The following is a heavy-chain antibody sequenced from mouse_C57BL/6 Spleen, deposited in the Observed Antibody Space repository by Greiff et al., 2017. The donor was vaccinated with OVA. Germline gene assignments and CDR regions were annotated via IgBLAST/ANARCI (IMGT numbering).Heavy chain of an antibody. Sequence: VKLPESGPELVKPGASVKISCKASGYAFSSSWMNWVKQRPGKGLAWIGRIYPGAGDTNYNGKFKGKATLTADKSSSTAYMQLSSLTSEDSAVYFCAREGGAYWGQGTLVTGSA. CDR2: IYPGAGDT. CDR3: AREGGAY. J-gene: IGHJ3*01. V-gene: IGHV1-82*01. CDR1: GYAFSSSW.